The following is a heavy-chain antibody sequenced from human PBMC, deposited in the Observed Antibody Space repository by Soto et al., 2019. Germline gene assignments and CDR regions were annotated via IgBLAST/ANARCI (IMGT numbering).Heavy chain of an antibody. CDR2: LYYGRSS. V-gene: IGHV4-59*01. D-gene: IGHD3-22*01. Sequence: QVQLQESGPGLVKPSETLSLTCAVSGDSISSYYCMWIRQPPGKGLESSGYLYYGRSSNYNPSLTSRVTSSVDTSTNRCSLRLSSMTAADTAVYYCALRSMAVVPEYWGQGTLVTVSS. J-gene: IGHJ4*02. CDR1: GDSISSYY. CDR3: ALRSMAVVPEY.